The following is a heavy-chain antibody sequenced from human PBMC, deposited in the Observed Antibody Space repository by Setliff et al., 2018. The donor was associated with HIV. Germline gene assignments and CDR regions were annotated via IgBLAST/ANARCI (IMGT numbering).Heavy chain of an antibody. D-gene: IGHD3-22*01. V-gene: IGHV4-61*01. CDR2: IYYSGST. CDR1: GGSISSGSYY. CDR3: ARHDSGGYYSLDY. J-gene: IGHJ4*02. Sequence: SETLSLTCTVSGGSISSGSYYWSWIRQPPGKGLEWIGYIYYSGSTKHNPSLKSRVTISVDTSKNQFSLKLSSVTAADTAMYYCARHDSGGYYSLDYWGQGTLVTVSS.